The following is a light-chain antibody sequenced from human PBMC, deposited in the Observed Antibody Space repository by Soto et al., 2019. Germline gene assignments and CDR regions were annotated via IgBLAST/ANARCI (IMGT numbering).Light chain of an antibody. V-gene: IGKV1-13*02. Sequence: IHVTQSPCSLSAAVGDRFIISCRTSQGFGSPLAWYQQTPGKPPRLLIYDGSTLQSRVPTRFSGSGSETNLTLTITSLQPEDFATYYCQKYNSAPPTFGQGTKVDIK. CDR1: QGFGSP. CDR2: DGS. J-gene: IGKJ1*01. CDR3: QKYNSAPPT.